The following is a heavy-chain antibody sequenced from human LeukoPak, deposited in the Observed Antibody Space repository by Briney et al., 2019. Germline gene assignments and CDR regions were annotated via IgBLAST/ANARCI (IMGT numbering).Heavy chain of an antibody. CDR2: ISSSGGYT. Sequence: GGSLRLSCAASGFILSTYVMSWVRQAPGKGLEWLSTISSSGGYTYFADSVKGRFTISRDNSKNTLYLQMNSLRAEDTAVYYCARSVSSRFTSPRRPYYFDSWGQGTLVTVSS. J-gene: IGHJ4*02. CDR3: ARSVSSRFTSPRRPYYFDS. CDR1: GFILSTYV. V-gene: IGHV3-23*01. D-gene: IGHD2-2*01.